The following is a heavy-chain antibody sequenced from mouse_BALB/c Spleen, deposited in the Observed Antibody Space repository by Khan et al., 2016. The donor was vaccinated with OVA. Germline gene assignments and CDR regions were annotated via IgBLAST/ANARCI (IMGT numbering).Heavy chain of an antibody. D-gene: IGHD1-1*01. Sequence: EVQLQESGGGLVRPGGSLKLSCAASGFSFNTYSMSWVRQTPEKRLEWVATISSGGTYTYYPDSVKGRFTISRDNAKNTLYLQMGSLKSEDTAMYYCTRHRGYYGHNPYFDYGAQGTTLTVSS. CDR1: GFSFNTYS. V-gene: IGHV5-6-4*01. CDR3: TRHRGYYGHNPYFDY. J-gene: IGHJ2*01. CDR2: ISSGGTYT.